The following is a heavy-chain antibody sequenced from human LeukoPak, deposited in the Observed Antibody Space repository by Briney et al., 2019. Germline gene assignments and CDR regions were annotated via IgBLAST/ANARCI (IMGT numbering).Heavy chain of an antibody. CDR3: ARGGLAAGTIY. V-gene: IGHV4-59*02. J-gene: IGHJ4*02. CDR2: IYHTGST. Sequence: SETLSLTCTISGGSVSDYYWSWIRQSPGKGLEWIGYIYHTGSTSYSPSLKSRVTMSVDTSKNQFSLKLSSVTAADTAVYYCARGGLAAGTIYWGQGTLVTVSS. D-gene: IGHD6-13*01. CDR1: GGSVSDYY.